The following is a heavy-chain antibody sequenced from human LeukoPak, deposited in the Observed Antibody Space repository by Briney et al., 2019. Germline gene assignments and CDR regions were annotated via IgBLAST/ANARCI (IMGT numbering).Heavy chain of an antibody. Sequence: GASVKVSCKASGYTFTTYNINWVRQATGQGLEWMGWMNPNSGNTGYAQKFQGRVTMTRNTSISTAYMELSSLRSDDTAVYYCARCSYYDILTGYYNVHFDYWGQGTLVTVSS. D-gene: IGHD3-9*01. J-gene: IGHJ4*02. CDR1: GYTFTTYN. CDR2: MNPNSGNT. CDR3: ARCSYYDILTGYYNVHFDY. V-gene: IGHV1-8*02.